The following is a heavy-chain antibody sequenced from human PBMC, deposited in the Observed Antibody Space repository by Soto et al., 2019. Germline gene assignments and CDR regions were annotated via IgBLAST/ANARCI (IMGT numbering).Heavy chain of an antibody. V-gene: IGHV3-30*03. D-gene: IGHD6-6*01. CDR3: ASSRPLSIAARYFDY. Sequence: GGSLRLSCAASGFTFSSYGMHWVRQAPGKGLEWVAVISYDGSNKYYADSVKGRFTISRDNSKNTLYLQMNSLRAEDTAVYYCASSRPLSIAARYFDYWGQGTLVTVSS. CDR1: GFTFSSYG. J-gene: IGHJ4*02. CDR2: ISYDGSNK.